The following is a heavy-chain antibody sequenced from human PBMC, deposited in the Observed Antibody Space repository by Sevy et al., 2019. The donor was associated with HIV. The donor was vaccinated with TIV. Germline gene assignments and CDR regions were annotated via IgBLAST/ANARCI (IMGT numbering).Heavy chain of an antibody. Sequence: SETLSLTCAVYGGSFSGYYWSWIRQPPGKGLEWIGEINHSGSTNYNPSLKSRVTISVDTSKNQFSLKLSSVTAADTAVYYCASLSIAVAGTGMDAWGQGTTVTVSS. CDR1: GGSFSGYY. D-gene: IGHD6-19*01. V-gene: IGHV4-34*01. CDR3: ASLSIAVAGTGMDA. J-gene: IGHJ6*02. CDR2: INHSGST.